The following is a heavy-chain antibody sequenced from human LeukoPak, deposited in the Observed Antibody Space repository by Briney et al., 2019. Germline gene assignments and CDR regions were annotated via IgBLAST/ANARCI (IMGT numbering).Heavy chain of an antibody. CDR3: ARRLRWLRKSYYFDY. Sequence: SETLSLTCTVSGGSISSDYWSWIRQPPGKGLEWIGYIYYSGSTNYNPSLKSRVTISVDTSKNQFSLKLSSVTAADTAVYYCARRLRWLRKSYYFDYWGQGTLVTVSS. CDR1: GGSISSDY. J-gene: IGHJ4*02. V-gene: IGHV4-59*12. CDR2: IYYSGST. D-gene: IGHD5-12*01.